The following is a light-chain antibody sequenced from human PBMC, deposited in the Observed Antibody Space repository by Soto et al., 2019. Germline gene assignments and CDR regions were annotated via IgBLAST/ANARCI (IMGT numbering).Light chain of an antibody. CDR1: HDISTY. V-gene: IGKV1-9*01. CDR2: EAS. Sequence: DIKLTQSPSLLSASVGDRVTITCRASHDISTYLAWYQQKPGKAPKLMIYEASTLQSGVPSRFSGSGSGTEFTLTISGLLPEDFATYHCQQLNTLPFTFGQRTLLEI. J-gene: IGKJ5*01. CDR3: QQLNTLPFT.